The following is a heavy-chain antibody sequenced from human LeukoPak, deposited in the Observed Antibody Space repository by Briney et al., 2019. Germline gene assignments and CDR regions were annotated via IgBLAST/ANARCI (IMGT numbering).Heavy chain of an antibody. CDR1: GFTFSSYS. Sequence: GGSLRLSCAAAGFTFSSYSMNWVRQAPGKGLEWVSSISSSSSYIYYADSVKGRFTISRDNAKNSLYLQMNSLRAEDTAVYYCARGYSSSWSIFDYWGQGTLVTVSS. CDR3: ARGYSSSWSIFDY. D-gene: IGHD6-13*01. CDR2: ISSSSSYI. V-gene: IGHV3-21*01. J-gene: IGHJ4*02.